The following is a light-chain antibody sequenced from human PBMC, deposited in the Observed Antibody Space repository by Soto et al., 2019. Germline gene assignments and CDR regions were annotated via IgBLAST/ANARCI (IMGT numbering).Light chain of an antibody. J-gene: IGKJ2*01. CDR2: WAS. V-gene: IGKV4-1*01. CDR1: QSVLYSSNNKNY. Sequence: DIVMTQSPDSLAVSLGERATINCKSSQSVLYSSNNKNYLAWYQQKPGQPPKLLIYWASTRESGVPDRFSGSGSGTDFSLTIRRLQAEDVSVYYCEQYYSTLSYTFCQGIKLGIK. CDR3: EQYYSTLSYT.